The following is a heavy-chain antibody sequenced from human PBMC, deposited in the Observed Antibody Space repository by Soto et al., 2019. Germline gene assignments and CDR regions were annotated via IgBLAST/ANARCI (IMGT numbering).Heavy chain of an antibody. J-gene: IGHJ4*02. CDR1: GGSFSGYY. CDR3: ARVPFYYGSGPLAY. D-gene: IGHD3-10*01. Sequence: QVQLQQWGAGLLKSSETLSLTCAVYGGSFSGYYWSWIRQPPGKGLEWIGEINHSGSTHYNPSLKTRATISVDTSKNQFSLKLSSVTAADTAVYYCARVPFYYGSGPLAYWGQGTLVTVSS. V-gene: IGHV4-34*01. CDR2: INHSGST.